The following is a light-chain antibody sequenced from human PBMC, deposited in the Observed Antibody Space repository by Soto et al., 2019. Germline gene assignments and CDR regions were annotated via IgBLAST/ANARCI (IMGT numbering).Light chain of an antibody. J-gene: IGKJ1*01. CDR1: QSVSTNY. V-gene: IGKV3-20*01. Sequence: EIVLTQSPGTLSFSPGERATLSCKNNQSVSTNYLAWYQQQKPGQAPRLLIFDASKRATGVPARFSGSGSGTDFTLAISWLEPEDFAVYYCQHYGSSSWTFGQGTKVDIK. CDR2: DAS. CDR3: QHYGSSSWT.